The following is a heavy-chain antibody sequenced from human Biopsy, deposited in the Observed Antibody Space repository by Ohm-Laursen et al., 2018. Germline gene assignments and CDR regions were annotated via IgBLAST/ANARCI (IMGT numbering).Heavy chain of an antibody. CDR2: FYSGSGA. V-gene: IGHV3-66*01. CDR1: GITVSSNY. Sequence: SLRLSCAASGITVSSNYMAWVRQAPGKGLEWVSVFYSGSGAFYADSVRGRFAISRDDSKNTLDLQMNSLRAEDTAVYYCAKDDGGRYRGYWGQGTLVTVSS. J-gene: IGHJ4*02. CDR3: AKDDGGRYRGY. D-gene: IGHD3-16*02.